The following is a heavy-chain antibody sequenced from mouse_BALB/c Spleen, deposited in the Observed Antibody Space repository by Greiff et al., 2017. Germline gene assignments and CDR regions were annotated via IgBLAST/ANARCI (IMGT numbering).Heavy chain of an antibody. Sequence: EVKLMESGGGLVKPGGSLKLSCAASGFTFSSYAMSWVRQTPEKRLEWVASISSGGSTYYPDSVKGRFTISRDNARNFLYLQMSSLKSEDTAMYYCARHRDYGYFDYWGQGTTLTVSS. J-gene: IGHJ2*01. CDR3: ARHRDYGYFDY. CDR2: ISSGGST. CDR1: GFTFSSYA. V-gene: IGHV5-6-5*01. D-gene: IGHD1-1*01.